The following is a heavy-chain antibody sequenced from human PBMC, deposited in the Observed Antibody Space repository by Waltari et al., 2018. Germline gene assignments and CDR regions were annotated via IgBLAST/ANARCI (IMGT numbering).Heavy chain of an antibody. J-gene: IGHJ4*02. D-gene: IGHD4-17*01. CDR3: AVGHYGDSYYFDY. CDR1: GFTVSSNY. V-gene: IGHV3-53*01. Sequence: EVQLVESGGGLIQPGGSLRLSRAASGFTVSSNYMSWVRQAPGKGLEWVSVIVSGGSTYSADSVKGRFTISRDNSKNTLYLQMNSLRAEDTAVYYCAVGHYGDSYYFDYWGQGTLVTVSS. CDR2: IVSGGST.